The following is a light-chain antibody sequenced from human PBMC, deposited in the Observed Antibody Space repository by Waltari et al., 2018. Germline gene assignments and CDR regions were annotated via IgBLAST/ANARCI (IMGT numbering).Light chain of an antibody. CDR2: EDN. CDR3: YSTDSSGLGV. J-gene: IGLJ1*01. Sequence: SDELTQPPSVSVSPGQTARITCSGDALPKKYAHWYQQKSGQAPVVVIHEDNKRPSENPERFSGSSSGTMATLTISGAQVEDEADYYCYSTDSSGLGVFGTGTKVTVL. V-gene: IGLV3-10*01. CDR1: ALPKKY.